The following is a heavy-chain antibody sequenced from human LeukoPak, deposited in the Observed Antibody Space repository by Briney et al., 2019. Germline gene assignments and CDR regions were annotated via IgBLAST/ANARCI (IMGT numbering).Heavy chain of an antibody. CDR2: ISDSGDET. V-gene: IGHV3-23*01. CDR3: AKVTTGAINDPFDV. CDR1: GFNFLNYG. J-gene: IGHJ3*01. D-gene: IGHD3-10*01. Sequence: GGSLRLSCAASGFNFLNYGMNWVRQAPGKGLQWVSGISDSGDETFYADSVKGRFSMSRDSSKDTVYLQMNSLRTEDTAVYYCAKVTTGAINDPFDVWGQGTMVTVSS.